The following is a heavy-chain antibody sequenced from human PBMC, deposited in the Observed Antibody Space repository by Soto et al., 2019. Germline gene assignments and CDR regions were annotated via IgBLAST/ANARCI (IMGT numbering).Heavy chain of an antibody. J-gene: IGHJ4*02. CDR1: GGTFSSYA. V-gene: IGHV1-69*12. Sequence: QVQLVQSGAEVKKPGSSVKVSCKASGGTFSSYAISWVRQAPGQGLEWMGGIIPIFGTANYAQKFQGRVTTXADXSXITAYMELSSLRSEDTAVYSCARDRLHLTVTTGLDYWGQGTLVTVSS. CDR3: ARDRLHLTVTTGLDY. CDR2: IIPIFGTA. D-gene: IGHD4-17*01.